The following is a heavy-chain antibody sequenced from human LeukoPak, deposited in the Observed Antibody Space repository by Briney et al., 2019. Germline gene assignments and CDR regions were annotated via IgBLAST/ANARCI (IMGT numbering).Heavy chain of an antibody. D-gene: IGHD3-9*01. V-gene: IGHV4-38-2*02. CDR1: GYSISSGYY. CDR3: VSAREYFDWPGYYYYMDV. J-gene: IGHJ6*03. Sequence: SETLSLTCTVSGYSISSGYYWCWIRQPPGKGLEWIWSIYYSGSTYYNPSLKSRVTISVDTSKNQFSLKLSSVTAADTAVYYCVSAREYFDWPGYYYYMDVWGKGTTVTISS. CDR2: IYYSGST.